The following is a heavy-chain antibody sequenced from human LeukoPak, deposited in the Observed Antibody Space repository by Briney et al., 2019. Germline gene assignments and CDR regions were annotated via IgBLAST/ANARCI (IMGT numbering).Heavy chain of an antibody. D-gene: IGHD5-18*01. CDR2: IYYSGST. Sequence: SETLSLTCAVSGGSISSGGYSWSWIRQPPGKGLEWIGNIYYSGSTYYNPSLESRVTISVDTSKNQFSLKLSSVTAADTAVYYCASVDTAMAFLRFDYWGQGTLVTVSS. CDR3: ASVDTAMAFLRFDY. CDR1: GGSISSGGYS. V-gene: IGHV4-30-4*07. J-gene: IGHJ4*02.